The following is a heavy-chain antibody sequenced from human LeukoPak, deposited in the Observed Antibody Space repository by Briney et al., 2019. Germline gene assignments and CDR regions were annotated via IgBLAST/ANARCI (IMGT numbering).Heavy chain of an antibody. CDR1: GFTFSSSD. V-gene: IGHV3-13*01. J-gene: IGHJ4*02. D-gene: IGHD3-10*01. CDR3: ARGSPYGSGSYPFDY. CDR2: IGTGGDT. Sequence: GGSLRLSCAASGFTFSSSDMHWVRQVTGKGLEWVSAIGTGGDTYYPDSVKGRFTISRDNSKNTLYLQMNSLRAEDTAVYYCARGSPYGSGSYPFDYWGQGTLVTVSS.